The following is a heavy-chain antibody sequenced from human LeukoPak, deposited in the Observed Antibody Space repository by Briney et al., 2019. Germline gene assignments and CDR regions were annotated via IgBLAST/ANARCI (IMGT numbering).Heavy chain of an antibody. CDR3: AKDSLVVDPNWFDP. D-gene: IGHD2-2*01. Sequence: GGSLRLSCAASGFTFSSYAMSWVRQAPGKGLEWVSAISGSGSSTYYADSVKGRFTISRDNSKNTLYMQMNSLRAEDTAVYYCAKDSLVVDPNWFDPWGQGTLVTVSS. V-gene: IGHV3-23*01. J-gene: IGHJ5*02. CDR2: ISGSGSST. CDR1: GFTFSSYA.